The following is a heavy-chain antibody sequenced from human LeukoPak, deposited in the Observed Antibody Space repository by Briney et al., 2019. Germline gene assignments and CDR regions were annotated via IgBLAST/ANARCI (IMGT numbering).Heavy chain of an antibody. CDR2: IYYSGRT. D-gene: IGHD2-15*01. CDR3: ARLSYCSGGSCYSDPPLNDAFDI. Sequence: SETLSLTCSASGGSISSSPYNWDWIRQPPGKGLEWIGNIYYSGRTYYNPSLKSRVTISLDTSKNQFSLKLSSVTAADTAVYYCARLSYCSGGSCYSDPPLNDAFDIWGQGTMVTVSS. J-gene: IGHJ3*02. V-gene: IGHV4-39*07. CDR1: GGSISSSPYN.